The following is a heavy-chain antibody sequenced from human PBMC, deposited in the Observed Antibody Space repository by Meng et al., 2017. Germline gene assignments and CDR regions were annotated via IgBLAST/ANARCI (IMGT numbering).Heavy chain of an antibody. Sequence: EDDLGESVGGLVQPGGSGGLSCVTFGFTFSNYTMTWVRRAPGRGLEGLSRITDSGRWTDYAGSVKGRFTISRDNSKNTLFLQMNSLRAEDPAVYYCLKGVVDRGVDHWGQGTLVTVSS. D-gene: IGHD3-10*01. CDR2: ITDSGRWT. CDR3: LKGVVDRGVDH. J-gene: IGHJ4*02. V-gene: IGHV3-23*04. CDR1: GFTFSNYT.